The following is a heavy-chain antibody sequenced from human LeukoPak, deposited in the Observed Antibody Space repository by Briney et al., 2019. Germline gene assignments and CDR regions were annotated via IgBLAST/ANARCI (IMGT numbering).Heavy chain of an antibody. Sequence: GGSLRLSCAASGFTFSSYWMSWVRQAPGKGLEWVANIKQDGSEKYYVDSVKGRFTISRDNAKNTLYLQMNSLRAEDTAMYYCVRDRGYCSGGTCYALWDYWGQGTLVTVSS. V-gene: IGHV3-7*01. D-gene: IGHD2-15*01. CDR2: IKQDGSEK. CDR3: VRDRGYCSGGTCYALWDY. CDR1: GFTFSSYW. J-gene: IGHJ4*02.